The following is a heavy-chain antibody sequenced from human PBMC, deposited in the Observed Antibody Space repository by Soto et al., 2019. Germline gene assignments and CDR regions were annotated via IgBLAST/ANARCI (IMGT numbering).Heavy chain of an antibody. CDR1: GFTFSSYG. CDR2: IWYDGSNK. Sequence: QVQLVESGGGVVQPGRSLRLSCAASGFTFSSYGMHWVRQAPGKGLEWVAVIWYDGSNKYYADSVKGRFTISRDNSKNTMYLQMNSLRAEDTAVYYCAREVGYYYDSSGYYYYYYGMDVWGQGTTVTVSS. CDR3: AREVGYYYDSSGYYYYYYGMDV. V-gene: IGHV3-33*01. J-gene: IGHJ6*02. D-gene: IGHD3-22*01.